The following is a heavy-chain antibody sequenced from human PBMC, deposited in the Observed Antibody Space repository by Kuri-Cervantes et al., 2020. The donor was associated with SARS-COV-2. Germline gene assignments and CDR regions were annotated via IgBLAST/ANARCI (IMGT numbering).Heavy chain of an antibody. Sequence: GESLKISCAASGFTFSSYSMNLVRQAPGKGLEWVSYISSSSSTIYYADSVKGRFTISRDNAKNSLYLQMNSLRAEDTAVYYCARDSVRYYYDSSGYYPPRDYYYYGMDVWGQGTTVTVSS. V-gene: IGHV3-48*01. CDR2: ISSSSSTI. CDR1: GFTFSSYS. CDR3: ARDSVRYYYDSSGYYPPRDYYYYGMDV. J-gene: IGHJ6*02. D-gene: IGHD3-22*01.